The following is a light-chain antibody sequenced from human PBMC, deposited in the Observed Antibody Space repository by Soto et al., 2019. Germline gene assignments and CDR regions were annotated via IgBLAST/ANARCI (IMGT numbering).Light chain of an antibody. J-gene: IGKJ1*01. Sequence: EIVLTQSPGTLSLSPGERATLSCRASQSVSSSYLAWYQQKPGQAPRLLIYGASIRATGIPDRFSGSGSGTDFTLTISRLEPEDFAVYYCQQYGRSPWTFGQATKVEIK. V-gene: IGKV3-20*01. CDR3: QQYGRSPWT. CDR1: QSVSSSY. CDR2: GAS.